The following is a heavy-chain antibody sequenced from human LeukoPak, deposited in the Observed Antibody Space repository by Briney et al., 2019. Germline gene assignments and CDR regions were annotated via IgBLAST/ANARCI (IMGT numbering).Heavy chain of an antibody. J-gene: IGHJ4*02. Sequence: PSETLSLTCTVSGGSVSSGSYYWSWIRQPPGKGLEWIGYIYYSGSTNYNPSLKSRVTISVDTSKNQFSLQLNSVTPEDTAVYYCARDLTVTRTFDYWGQGTLVTVSS. V-gene: IGHV4-61*01. CDR1: GGSVSSGSYY. D-gene: IGHD4-17*01. CDR2: IYYSGST. CDR3: ARDLTVTRTFDY.